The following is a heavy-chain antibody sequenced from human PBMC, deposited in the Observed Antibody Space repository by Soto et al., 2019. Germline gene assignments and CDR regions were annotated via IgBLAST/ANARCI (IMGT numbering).Heavy chain of an antibody. CDR1: GFTFSSYA. J-gene: IGHJ5*02. CDR2: ISGSGGST. CDR3: AKVLSKRPGYNWFDP. Sequence: EVQLLESGGGLVQPGGSLRLSCAASGFTFSSYAMSWVRQALGKGLEWVSAISGSGGSTYYADSVKGRFTISRDNSKNTLYLQMNSLRAEDTAVYYCAKVLSKRPGYNWFDPWGQGTLVTVSS. V-gene: IGHV3-23*01.